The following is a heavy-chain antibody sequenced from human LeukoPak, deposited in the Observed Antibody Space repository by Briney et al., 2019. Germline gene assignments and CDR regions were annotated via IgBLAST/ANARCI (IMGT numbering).Heavy chain of an antibody. CDR1: GFTFSSYW. V-gene: IGHV3-74*01. J-gene: IGHJ4*02. Sequence: PGGSQRLSCAASGFTFSSYWMHWVRQAPGKGLVWVSRINSDGSSTSYADSVKGRFTISRDNAKNTLYLQMDSLRAEDTAVYYCARLTGYSNYFDYWGQGTLVTVSS. CDR3: ARLTGYSNYFDY. CDR2: INSDGSST. D-gene: IGHD3-9*01.